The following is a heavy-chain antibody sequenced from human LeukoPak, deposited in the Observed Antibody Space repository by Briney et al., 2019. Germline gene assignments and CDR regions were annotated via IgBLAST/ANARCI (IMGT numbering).Heavy chain of an antibody. V-gene: IGHV1-69*13. CDR2: IIPIFGTA. CDR1: GGTFSSYA. J-gene: IGHJ6*02. CDR3: ARNTLGYCSSTSCYTHYYYYYGMDV. D-gene: IGHD2-2*01. Sequence: ASVKVSCEASGGTFSSYAISWVRQAPGQGLEWMGGIIPIFGTANYAQKFQGRVTITADESTSTAYMELSSLRSEDTAVYYCARNTLGYCSSTSCYTHYYYYYGMDVWGQGTTVTVSS.